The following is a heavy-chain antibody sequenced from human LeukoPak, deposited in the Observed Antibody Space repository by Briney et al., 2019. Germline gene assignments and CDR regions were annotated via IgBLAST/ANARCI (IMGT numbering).Heavy chain of an antibody. CDR2: ISYDGSTK. Sequence: GGSLRLSCTASGFTFSTYGMHWVRQAPGKGLEWVTLISYDGSTKYYSDSVKGRFTISRDNSKNTLYLQMNSLRAEDTAVYYCAKGYCSGGSCYFPYYYYMDVWGKGTTVTVSS. D-gene: IGHD2-15*01. CDR1: GFTFSTYG. V-gene: IGHV3-30*18. CDR3: AKGYCSGGSCYFPYYYYMDV. J-gene: IGHJ6*03.